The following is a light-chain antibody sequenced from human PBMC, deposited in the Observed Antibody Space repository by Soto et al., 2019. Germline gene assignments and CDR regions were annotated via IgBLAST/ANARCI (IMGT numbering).Light chain of an antibody. Sequence: DIPMTQSPSTLSASVGDRVTITCRASQSSTNWLAWYQQKPGKAPKLLVYDASSLESGVPSRFSGRESGTEFTLTISSLQPDDFATYYCQQYNSYSPLTFGPGTKVDIK. CDR3: QQYNSYSPLT. CDR2: DAS. CDR1: QSSTNW. V-gene: IGKV1-5*01. J-gene: IGKJ3*01.